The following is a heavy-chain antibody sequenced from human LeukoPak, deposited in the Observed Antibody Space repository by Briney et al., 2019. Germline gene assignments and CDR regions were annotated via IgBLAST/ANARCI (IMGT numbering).Heavy chain of an antibody. CDR3: EATSGLDY. D-gene: IGHD3-16*01. CDR2: ISSSSSTI. J-gene: IGHJ4*02. CDR1: GFTFSSYS. V-gene: IGHV3-48*04. Sequence: GGSLRLSCAASGFTFSSYSMNWVRQAPGKGLEWVSYISSSSSTIYYADSVKGRFTISRDNAKNSLYLQMNSLRAEDTAVYYCEATSGLDYWGQGTLVTVSS.